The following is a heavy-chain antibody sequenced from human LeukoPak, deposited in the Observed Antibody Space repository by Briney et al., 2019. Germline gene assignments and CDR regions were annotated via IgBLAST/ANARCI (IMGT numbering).Heavy chain of an antibody. Sequence: TGGSLRLSCAASGFTFSNYGMNSVRQAPGKGLEWVSAISGSGDSTYYADSVKGRFTISRDNSKNTLFLQMSSLRGEDTAVYSCARASPHYYGSGSYYLNPFDPWGQGTLVTVSS. CDR3: ARASPHYYGSGSYYLNPFDP. CDR2: ISGSGDST. J-gene: IGHJ5*02. D-gene: IGHD3-10*01. CDR1: GFTFSNYG. V-gene: IGHV3-23*01.